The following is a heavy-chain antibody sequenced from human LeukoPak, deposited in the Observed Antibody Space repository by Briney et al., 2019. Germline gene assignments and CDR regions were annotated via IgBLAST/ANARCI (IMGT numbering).Heavy chain of an antibody. D-gene: IGHD6-13*01. V-gene: IGHV3-21*01. CDR1: GFTFSSYS. J-gene: IGHJ5*02. CDR3: ARAYSSSWPVRGWFDP. CDR2: ISSSSYI. Sequence: PGGSLRLSCAASGFTFSSYSMNWVRQAPGKGLEWVSSISSSSYIYYADSVKGRFTISRDNAKNSLYLQMNSLRAEDTAVYYCARAYSSSWPVRGWFDPWGQGTLVTVSS.